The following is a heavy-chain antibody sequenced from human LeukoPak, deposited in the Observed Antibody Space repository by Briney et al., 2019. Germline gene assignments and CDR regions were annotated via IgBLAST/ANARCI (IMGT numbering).Heavy chain of an antibody. J-gene: IGHJ6*03. Sequence: SETLSLTYAVYGRSFSHYSWSWTRHPPGKGLEWIGEINPSGGTNHNPPLMSRVSMSVDTSKNQISLRVSSVTAADTAVYYCARVGYSYSIHDWSRTGLGAYPTKYYYYMDVLVKGTTVTVSS. D-gene: IGHD5-18*01. CDR2: INPSGGT. CDR1: GRSFSHYS. V-gene: IGHV4-34*01. CDR3: ARVGYSYSIHDWSRTGLGAYPTKYYYYMDV.